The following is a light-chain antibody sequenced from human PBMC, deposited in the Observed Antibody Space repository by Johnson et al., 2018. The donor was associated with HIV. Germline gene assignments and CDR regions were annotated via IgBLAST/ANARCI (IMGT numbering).Light chain of an antibody. CDR2: DNN. Sequence: QSVLTQPPSVSAAPGQKVTISCSGSTSNIGNNYVSWYQQLPGTAPKLLIYDNNKLPSGIPDRFSGSKSGTSATLGITGLQTGDEADYYCGTWDSSLSAVFGTGTKVTSL. V-gene: IGLV1-51*01. CDR3: GTWDSSLSAV. J-gene: IGLJ1*01. CDR1: TSNIGNNY.